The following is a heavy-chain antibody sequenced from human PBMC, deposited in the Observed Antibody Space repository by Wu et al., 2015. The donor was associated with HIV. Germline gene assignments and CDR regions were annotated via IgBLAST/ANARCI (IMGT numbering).Heavy chain of an antibody. J-gene: IGHJ6*03. CDR3: AALGGYDYYYYMDV. V-gene: IGHV1-8*01. Sequence: QLQLVQSGAEVKKPGASVKVSCKASGYTFTRYDINWVRQATGQGLEWMGWMNPNSGNTGYAQKFQGRVTMTRNTSISTAYMELSSLRSEDTAVYYCAALGGYDYYYYMDVWGKGTTVTVSS. CDR1: GYTFTRYD. CDR2: MNPNSGNT. D-gene: IGHD3-22*01.